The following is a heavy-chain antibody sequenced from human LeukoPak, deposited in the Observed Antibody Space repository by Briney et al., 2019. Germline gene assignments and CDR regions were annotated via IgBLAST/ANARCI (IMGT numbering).Heavy chain of an antibody. D-gene: IGHD5-12*01. J-gene: IGHJ4*02. CDR1: GFTFDDYA. V-gene: IGHV3-9*01. CDR3: ARDQELIVALDY. CDR2: ISWNSGSI. Sequence: GRSLRLSCAASGFTFDDYAMHWVRHTPGKGLEWVSGISWNSGSIGYADSVKGRFTISRDNAKNSLYLQMNSLRAEDTTVYYCARDQELIVALDYWGQGTLVTVSS.